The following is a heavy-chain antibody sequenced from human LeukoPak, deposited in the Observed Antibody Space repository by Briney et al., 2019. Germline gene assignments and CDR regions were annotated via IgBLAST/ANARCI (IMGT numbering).Heavy chain of an antibody. CDR1: GGSFSSYY. J-gene: IGHJ4*02. V-gene: IGHV4-59*01. CDR3: ARGVGVATIRTMVPFDY. Sequence: SETLSLTCAVYGGSFSSYYWSWIRQPPGKGLEWIGYIYYSGSTNYNPSLKSRVTISVDTSKNQFSLKLSSVTAADTAVYYCARGVGVATIRTMVPFDYWGQGTLVTVSS. D-gene: IGHD5-12*01. CDR2: IYYSGST.